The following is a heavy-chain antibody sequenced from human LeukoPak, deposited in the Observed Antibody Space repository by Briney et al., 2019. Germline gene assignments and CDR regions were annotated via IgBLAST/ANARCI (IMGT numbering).Heavy chain of an antibody. CDR1: GGSINDAS. V-gene: IGHV4-59*01. Sequence: SETLSLTCTVSGGSINDASWNWIRKPPGQGLEWIGYIYHSGGTNYNPSLKSQVTISLDTSKNQFSLKLSSVTAADTAVYYCARVGTYYRSLDSWGQGTLVTVSS. CDR2: IYHSGGT. CDR3: ARVGTYYRSLDS. D-gene: IGHD3-10*01. J-gene: IGHJ4*02.